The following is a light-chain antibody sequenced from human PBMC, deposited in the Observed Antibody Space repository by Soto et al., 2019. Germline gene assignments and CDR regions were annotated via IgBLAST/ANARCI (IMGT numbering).Light chain of an antibody. CDR2: EAS. Sequence: DIQMTQSPSTLSASVGDRVTITCRASQSISNSLAWYQQKPGKAPKLLIYEASSLKSGVASRFSGSGSGTEYTLTISSLQPYDFATYYCQQYNRYWTFGQETKVEIK. CDR1: QSISNS. J-gene: IGKJ1*01. V-gene: IGKV1-5*03. CDR3: QQYNRYWT.